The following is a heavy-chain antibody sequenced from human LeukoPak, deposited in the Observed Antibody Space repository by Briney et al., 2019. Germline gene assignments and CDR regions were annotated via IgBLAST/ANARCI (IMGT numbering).Heavy chain of an antibody. CDR1: GYTFTSYS. CDR3: ARDPFGDFWSGPPYGMDV. J-gene: IGHJ6*02. D-gene: IGHD3-3*01. Sequence: GASVKVSCKASGYTFTSYSISWVRQAPGQGLEWMGWISAYNGNTNYAQKLQGRVTMTTDTSTSTAYMELRSLRSDDTAVYYCARDPFGDFWSGPPYGMDVWGQGTTVTVSS. CDR2: ISAYNGNT. V-gene: IGHV1-18*01.